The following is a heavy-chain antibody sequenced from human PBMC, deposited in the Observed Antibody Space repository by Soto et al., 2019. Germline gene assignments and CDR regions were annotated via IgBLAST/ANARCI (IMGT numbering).Heavy chain of an antibody. Sequence: KASETLSLTCSVSDGSVNSGNYYWTWIRQPPGKGLEWIGYIHSSGGTLYSPSLKSRVIISVDTSMNQFSLKVNSLTAADTAVYYCARDALALFDSWDQRTLVTVSS. J-gene: IGHJ4*02. CDR1: DGSVNSGNYY. CDR3: ARDALALFDS. CDR2: IHSSGGT. V-gene: IGHV4-61*01. D-gene: IGHD6-13*01.